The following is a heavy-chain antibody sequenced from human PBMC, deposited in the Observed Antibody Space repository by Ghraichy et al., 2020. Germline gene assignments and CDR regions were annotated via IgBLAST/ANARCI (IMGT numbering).Heavy chain of an antibody. CDR2: ISWDGGST. D-gene: IGHD4-11*01. CDR1: GFTFEDYT. J-gene: IGHJ6*02. Sequence: GGSLRLSCAASGFTFEDYTMHWVRQVPGKGLEWVSLISWDGGSTYYADSVKGRFTISRDNRENALYLQMNGLRGDDTALYYCVKDMDYSGTFYGMDVWGQGTTVTVSS. CDR3: VKDMDYSGTFYGMDV. V-gene: IGHV3-43*01.